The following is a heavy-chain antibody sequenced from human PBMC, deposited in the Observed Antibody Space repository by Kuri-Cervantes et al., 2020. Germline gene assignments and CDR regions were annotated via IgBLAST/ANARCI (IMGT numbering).Heavy chain of an antibody. CDR3: ASSYYYDSSGYFAPYYFDY. V-gene: IGHV4-59*08. CDR2: IYYSGST. CDR1: GGSISSYY. J-gene: IGHJ4*02. D-gene: IGHD3-22*01. Sequence: SETLSLTCTVSGGSISSYYWSWIRQPPGKGLEWIGYIYYSGSTNYNPSLKSRVTISVDRSKNQFSLKLSSVTAADTAVYYCASSYYYDSSGYFAPYYFDYWGQGTLVTVSS.